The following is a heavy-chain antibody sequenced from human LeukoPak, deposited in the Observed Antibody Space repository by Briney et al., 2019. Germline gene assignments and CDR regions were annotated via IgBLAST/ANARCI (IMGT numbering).Heavy chain of an antibody. CDR2: INSDGSYT. D-gene: IGHD1-1*01. J-gene: IGHJ4*02. CDR3: GRGFGTT. Sequence: GGSLRLSCAASEFTFSSNWMYWVRQVPGKGLVWVSRINSDGSYTSYADSVKGRFTISRDNAKNTLYLQMNSLRAEDTAVYYCGRGFGTTWGQGTLVTVSS. CDR1: EFTFSSNW. V-gene: IGHV3-74*01.